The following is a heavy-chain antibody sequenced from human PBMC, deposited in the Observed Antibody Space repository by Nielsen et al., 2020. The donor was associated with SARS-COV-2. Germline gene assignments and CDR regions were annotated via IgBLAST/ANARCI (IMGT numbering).Heavy chain of an antibody. CDR3: ASAASSSWKSATV. D-gene: IGHD3-22*01. CDR1: GFTFSSYS. Sequence: GESLKISCAAFGFTFSSYSMNWVRQAPGKGLEWVSYISSSSSTIYYADSVKGRFTISRDNAKNSLYLQMNSLRAEDTAVYYCASAASSSWKSATVWGQGTTVTVSS. J-gene: IGHJ6*02. CDR2: ISSSSSTI. V-gene: IGHV3-48*01.